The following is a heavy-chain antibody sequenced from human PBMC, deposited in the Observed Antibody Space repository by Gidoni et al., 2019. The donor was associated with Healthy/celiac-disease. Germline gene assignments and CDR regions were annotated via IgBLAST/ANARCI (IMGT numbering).Heavy chain of an antibody. CDR2: IKSKTDGGTT. CDR1: GFTFSNAW. V-gene: IGHV3-15*01. D-gene: IGHD6-19*01. J-gene: IGHJ5*02. CDR3: TVERYSSGWIEYNWFDP. Sequence: EVQLVESGGGLVKPGGSLRLSWAASGFTFSNAWMSWVRQAPGKGLEWVGRIKSKTDGGTTDYAAPVKGRFTISRDDSKNTLYLQMNSLKTEDTAVYYCTVERYSSGWIEYNWFDPWGQGTLVTVSS.